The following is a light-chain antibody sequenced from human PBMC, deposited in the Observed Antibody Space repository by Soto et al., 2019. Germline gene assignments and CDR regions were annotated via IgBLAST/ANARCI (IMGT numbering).Light chain of an antibody. CDR2: KAS. CDR3: QQYDSYST. V-gene: IGKV1-5*03. CDR1: QSISNW. Sequence: DIQMTQSPSTLSASVGDRVTITCRASQSISNWVAWYQQKPGKAPKLLIYKASTLESTVPSRFSGSWSGTEFTLTISSLQPDDFATYYCQQYDSYSTFGQGTKLEIK. J-gene: IGKJ2*01.